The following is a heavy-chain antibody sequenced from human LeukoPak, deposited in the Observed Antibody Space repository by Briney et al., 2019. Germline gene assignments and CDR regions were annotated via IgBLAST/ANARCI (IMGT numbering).Heavy chain of an antibody. D-gene: IGHD5-18*01. CDR2: INPSGGST. CDR1: GYTFTSYY. J-gene: IGHJ6*03. CDR3: ASPSRTSYGHMDV. Sequence: ASVTVSCKASGYTFTSYYMHWVRQAPGQGLEWMGIINPSGGSTSYAQKFQGRVTMTRDMSTSTVYMELSSLRSEDTAVYYCASPSRTSYGHMDVWGKGTTVTVSS. V-gene: IGHV1-46*01.